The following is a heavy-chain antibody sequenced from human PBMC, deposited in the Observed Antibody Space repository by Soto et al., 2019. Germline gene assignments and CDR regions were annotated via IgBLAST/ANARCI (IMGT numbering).Heavy chain of an antibody. CDR3: ARGYNWTYLVFDD. V-gene: IGHV1-69*01. D-gene: IGHD1-7*01. CDR2: IIPIFGTA. Sequence: QVQLVQSGAEVKKPGSSVKVSCKASGGTFSSYAISWVRQAPGQGLEWMGGIIPIFGTANYAQTFQGRVTITADESTSPAYMELSSLRSEDTAVYYGARGYNWTYLVFDDWGQGPLVTVSS. CDR1: GGTFSSYA. J-gene: IGHJ4*02.